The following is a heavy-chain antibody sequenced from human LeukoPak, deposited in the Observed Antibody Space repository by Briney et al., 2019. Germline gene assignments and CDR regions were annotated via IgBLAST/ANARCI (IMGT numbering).Heavy chain of an antibody. CDR2: INPNSGGT. J-gene: IGHJ4*02. CDR1: GYIFTDYY. V-gene: IGHV1-2*02. Sequence: ASVKVSCKASGYIFTDYYLHWVRQAPGQALEWMGWINPNSGGTNYAQKFQGRVTMTRDTSISTAYMELSRLRSDDTAVYYCARVDYLDGYILDYWGQGTLVTVSS. CDR3: ARVDYLDGYILDY. D-gene: IGHD5-24*01.